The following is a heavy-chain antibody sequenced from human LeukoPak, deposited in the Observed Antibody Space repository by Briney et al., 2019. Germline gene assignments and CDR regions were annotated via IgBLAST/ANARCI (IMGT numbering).Heavy chain of an antibody. J-gene: IGHJ5*02. CDR1: GFTFSSYA. Sequence: PGGSLRLSCAASGFTFSSYAMSWVRQAPGKGLEWVSGIGSGGVDTHYADSVKGRFTISRDNSKNTPYLQMNSLRAEDTAVYYCARPTITTAGTRWFDPWGQGTLVTVSS. CDR2: IGSGGVDT. V-gene: IGHV3-23*01. CDR3: ARPTITTAGTRWFDP. D-gene: IGHD6-13*01.